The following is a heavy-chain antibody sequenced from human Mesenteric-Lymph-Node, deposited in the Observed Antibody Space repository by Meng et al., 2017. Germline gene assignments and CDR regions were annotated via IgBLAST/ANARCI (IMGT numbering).Heavy chain of an antibody. Sequence: GESLKIPCAASGFTFRTYAMHWVRQAPGKGLEWVAAISYDGTNQYYADSVKGRFTISRDNSKNTLFLQTSSLRLEDTAVYYCARREYYDISGHYHVNGFDIWGQGTLVTVSS. D-gene: IGHD3-22*01. CDR1: GFTFRTYA. CDR2: ISYDGTNQ. J-gene: IGHJ3*02. CDR3: ARREYYDISGHYHVNGFDI. V-gene: IGHV3-30*04.